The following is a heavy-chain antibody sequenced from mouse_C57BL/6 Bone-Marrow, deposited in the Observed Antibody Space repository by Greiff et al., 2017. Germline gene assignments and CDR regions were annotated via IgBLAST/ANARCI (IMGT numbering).Heavy chain of an antibody. J-gene: IGHJ4*01. CDR2: IDPDNGGT. V-gene: IGHV14-4*01. CDR3: TLGDY. CDR1: GFNINSDY. D-gene: IGHD4-1*01. Sequence: VQLQQSGAELVKPGASVKLSCTASGFNINSDYMHWVKQRPEQGLEWIGWIDPDNGGTDYAAKFQGQATMTADTSSNTAYLQLSSLTSEDTAVYYCTLGDYWGQGTSVTVSS.